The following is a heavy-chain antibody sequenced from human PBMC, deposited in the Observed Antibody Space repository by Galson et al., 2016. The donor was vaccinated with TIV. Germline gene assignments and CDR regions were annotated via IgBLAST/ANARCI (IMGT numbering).Heavy chain of an antibody. CDR3: ARHSTSGFPAIEVAARRRPFDI. Sequence: ETLSLTCAVYGGSLRGHYWSWIRQPPGKGPEWIGEISHSRSTNQSPSLKSRVTISVDTSKNQFSLNLKSVTAADTAVYYCARHSTSGFPAIEVAARRRPFDIWGQGTMVTVSS. CDR1: GGSLRGHY. D-gene: IGHD6-19*01. V-gene: IGHV4-34*01. J-gene: IGHJ3*02. CDR2: ISHSRST.